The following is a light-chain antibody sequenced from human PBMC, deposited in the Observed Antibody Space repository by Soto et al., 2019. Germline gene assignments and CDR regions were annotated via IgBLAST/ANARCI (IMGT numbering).Light chain of an antibody. V-gene: IGKV3-15*01. J-gene: IGKJ3*01. CDR2: GAS. CDR3: QQYNNWLFA. CDR1: QSISSN. Sequence: EIVITQSPSTLSVSAGTRATISSTASQSISSNLASYQQKPSQALRLLIFGASTRATGIAARPSCTGSGPDFTLTFSILHYEDVEFYYCQQYNNWLFAFGPGTKVNIK.